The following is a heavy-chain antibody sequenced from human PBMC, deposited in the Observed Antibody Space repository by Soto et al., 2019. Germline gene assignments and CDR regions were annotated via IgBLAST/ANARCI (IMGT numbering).Heavy chain of an antibody. CDR1: RGSISSSSYY. J-gene: IGHJ4*02. CDR2: VYNSGST. D-gene: IGHD6-13*01. Sequence: SETLSLTCTVSRGSISSSSYYWGWIRQPPGKGLEWIGYVYNSGSTNYNPSLKSRVTISEDTSKSQFSLKVNSMTAADTAVYYCARYRREAVAGYTLDNWGQGILVTVSS. CDR3: ARYRREAVAGYTLDN. V-gene: IGHV4-61*05.